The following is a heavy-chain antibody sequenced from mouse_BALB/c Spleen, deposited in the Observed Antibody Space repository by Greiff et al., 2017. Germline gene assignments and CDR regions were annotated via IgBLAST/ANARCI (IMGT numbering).Heavy chain of an antibody. J-gene: IGHJ4*01. CDR2: ISSGSSTI. D-gene: IGHD2-14*01. Sequence: EVHLVESGGGLVQPGGSRKLSCAASGFTFSSFGMHWVRQAPEKGLEWVAYISSGSSTIYYADTVKGRFTISRDNPKNTLFLQMTSLRSEDTAMYYCARGPYYRYDGYAMDYWGQGTSVTVSS. CDR1: GFTFSSFG. CDR3: ARGPYYRYDGYAMDY. V-gene: IGHV5-17*02.